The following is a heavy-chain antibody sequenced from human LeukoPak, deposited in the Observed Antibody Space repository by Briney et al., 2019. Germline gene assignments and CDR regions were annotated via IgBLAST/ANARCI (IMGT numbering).Heavy chain of an antibody. CDR1: GYTLTELS. CDR2: IIPIFGTA. V-gene: IGHV1-69*13. Sequence: SVKVSCKVSGYTLTELSMHWVRQAPGQGLEWMGGIIPIFGTANYAQKFQGRVTITADESTSTAYMELSSLRSEDTAVYYCARESTWIQPFDYWGQGTLVTVSS. J-gene: IGHJ4*02. CDR3: ARESTWIQPFDY. D-gene: IGHD5-18*01.